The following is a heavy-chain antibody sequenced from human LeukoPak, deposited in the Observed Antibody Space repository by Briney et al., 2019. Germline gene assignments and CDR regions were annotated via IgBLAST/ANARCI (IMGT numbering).Heavy chain of an antibody. J-gene: IGHJ4*02. Sequence: SETLSLTCTVSGGSISSYYWSWIRLPPGKGLEWIGYIYYSGSTNYNPSLKSRVTTSVDTSKNQFSLKLSSVTAADTAVYYCARDSQGLGYFDYWGQGTLVTVSS. V-gene: IGHV4-59*01. CDR1: GGSISSYY. D-gene: IGHD3-22*01. CDR2: IYYSGST. CDR3: ARDSQGLGYFDY.